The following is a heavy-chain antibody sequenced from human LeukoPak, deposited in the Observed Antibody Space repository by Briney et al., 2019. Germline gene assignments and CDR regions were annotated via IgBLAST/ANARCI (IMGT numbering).Heavy chain of an antibody. CDR3: ARERLRLPDY. D-gene: IGHD5-12*01. CDR1: GFTFSSYE. Sequence: GGSLRLSCAASGFTFSSYEMSWVRQAPGKGLEWVSYISSSGSTIYYADSVKGRFTISRDNAKNSLYLQMNSLRAEDTAVYYCARERLRLPDYWGQGTLVTVSS. CDR2: ISSSGSTI. J-gene: IGHJ4*02. V-gene: IGHV3-48*03.